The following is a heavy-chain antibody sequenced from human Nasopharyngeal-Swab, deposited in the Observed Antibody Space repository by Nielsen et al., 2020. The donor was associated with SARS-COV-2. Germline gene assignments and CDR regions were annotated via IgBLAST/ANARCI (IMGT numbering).Heavy chain of an antibody. D-gene: IGHD1-26*01. Sequence: GESLKISCAASGFTFGDYPMTWVRQAPGKGLEWVGFIRSKAYGGTTEYAASVKGRFTISRDDSKSIVYMQLNSLKTEDTALYYCSRGTLHYYFMDVWGKGTTVTVSS. J-gene: IGHJ6*03. CDR3: SRGTLHYYFMDV. CDR1: GFTFGDYP. V-gene: IGHV3-49*04. CDR2: IRSKAYGGTT.